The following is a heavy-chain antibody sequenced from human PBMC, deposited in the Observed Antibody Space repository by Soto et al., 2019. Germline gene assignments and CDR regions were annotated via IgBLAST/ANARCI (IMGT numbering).Heavy chain of an antibody. CDR3: TREQSDDNYYDP. V-gene: IGHV4-61*08. CDR1: GAALSSGGYF. D-gene: IGHD6-19*01. CDR2: IYYSWGT. J-gene: IGHJ5*02. Sequence: SETLSLTCTVSGAALSSGGYFYTGVRQPPGKGLEWLGYIYYSWGTNYNPSLKGRVTISLGKYKSQLSLRLISVTAAETAVYYCTREQSDDNYYDPWGQGTLVTVSS.